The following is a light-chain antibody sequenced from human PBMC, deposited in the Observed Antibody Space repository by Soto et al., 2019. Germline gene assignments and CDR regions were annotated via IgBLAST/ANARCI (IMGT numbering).Light chain of an antibody. V-gene: IGLV1-40*01. Sequence: QSVLTQPPSVSGAPGQRVTISCTGSRSDIGAGYGVHWYQHLPGTAPILLIYGNNNRPSGVPDRFSGSRSGTSASLAITGLQAEDEADYYCGAWDSSLSIRVFGGGTKLTVL. CDR1: RSDIGAGYG. J-gene: IGLJ3*02. CDR2: GNN. CDR3: GAWDSSLSIRV.